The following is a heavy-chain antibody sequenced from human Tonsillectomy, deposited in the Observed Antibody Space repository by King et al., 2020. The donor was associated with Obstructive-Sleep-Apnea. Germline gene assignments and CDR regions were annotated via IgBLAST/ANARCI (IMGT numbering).Heavy chain of an antibody. CDR2: IYYSGST. J-gene: IGHJ4*02. Sequence: VQLQESGPGLVKPSETLSLTCTVSGGSISSYYWSWIRQPPGKGLEWIGYIYYSGSTNYNPSLKSRVTISVDTSKNQFSLKLSSVPAADTAVYYCARVPYYYDSSGYYYFDYWGQGTLVTVSS. CDR1: GGSISSYY. CDR3: ARVPYYYDSSGYYYFDY. V-gene: IGHV4-59*01. D-gene: IGHD3-22*01.